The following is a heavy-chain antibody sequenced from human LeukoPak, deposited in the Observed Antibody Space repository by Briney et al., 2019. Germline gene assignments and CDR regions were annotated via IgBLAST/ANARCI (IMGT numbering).Heavy chain of an antibody. CDR2: VSNSGST. D-gene: IGHD1-14*01. V-gene: IGHV4-61*08. Sequence: SETLSLTCTVSDGSVSSSGFCWSWIRQPPGKGLEWIGFVSNSGSTNCNPSLRSRVTLSVDTSKNQFSLKLSSVTAADTAVYYCASSAGYYFDYWGQGTLVTVSS. CDR3: ASSAGYYFDY. CDR1: DGSVSSSGFC. J-gene: IGHJ4*02.